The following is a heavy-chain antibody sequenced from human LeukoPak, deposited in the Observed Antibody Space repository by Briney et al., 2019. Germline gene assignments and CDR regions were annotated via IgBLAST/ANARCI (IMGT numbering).Heavy chain of an antibody. D-gene: IGHD2-2*01. V-gene: IGHV4-39*01. CDR1: GGSISSSSYY. CDR3: ASPRGASWDFDP. CDR2: IYYSGST. J-gene: IGHJ5*02. Sequence: PSETLSLTCTVSGGSISSSSYYWGWIRQPPGKGLEWIGSIYYSGSTYYNPSLKSRVTISVDTSKNQFSLKVSSVTAADTAVYYCASPRGASWDFDPWGQGTLVTVSS.